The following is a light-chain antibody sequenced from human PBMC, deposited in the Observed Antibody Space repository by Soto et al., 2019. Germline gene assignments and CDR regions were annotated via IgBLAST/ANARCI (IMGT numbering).Light chain of an antibody. J-gene: IGKJ5*01. CDR2: DAS. CDR1: QGISSA. V-gene: IGKV1-13*02. CDR3: QQLKTYPST. Sequence: AIQLTQSPSSLSASVGDRVSITCRASQGISSALAWYQHKPGKAPKILIYDASSLQSGVPSRFSGSESGTEFTLTISSLQPEDFATYYCQQLKTYPSTFGQGTRLEIK.